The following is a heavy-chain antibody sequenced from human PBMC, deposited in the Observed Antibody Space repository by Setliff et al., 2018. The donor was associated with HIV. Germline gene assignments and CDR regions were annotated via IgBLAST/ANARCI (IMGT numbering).Heavy chain of an antibody. J-gene: IGHJ4*02. V-gene: IGHV1-46*01. CDR3: ARDRARAGSGYHNCFDY. Sequence: ASVKVSCKASGYTFTGYYMHWVRQAPGQGLKWMGIINPSGGSTNYAQKFQGRVTMTRDTSTSTVYMELSSLRSEDTAVYYCARDRARAGSGYHNCFDYWGQGTLVTVSS. CDR2: INPSGGST. CDR1: GYTFTGYY. D-gene: IGHD5-12*01.